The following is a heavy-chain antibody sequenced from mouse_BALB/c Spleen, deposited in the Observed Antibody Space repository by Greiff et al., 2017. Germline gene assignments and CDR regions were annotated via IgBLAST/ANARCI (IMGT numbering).Heavy chain of an antibody. V-gene: IGHV1-7*01. J-gene: IGHJ4*01. CDR3: AGSAFITTATRAMDY. CDR2: INPSTGYT. Sequence: QVQLQQSGAELAKPGASVKMSCKASGYTFTSYWMHWVKQRPGQGLEWIGYINPSTGYTEYNQKFKDKATLTADKSSSTAYMQLSSLTSEDSAVYYCAGSAFITTATRAMDYWGQGTSVTVSS. CDR1: GYTFTSYW. D-gene: IGHD1-2*01.